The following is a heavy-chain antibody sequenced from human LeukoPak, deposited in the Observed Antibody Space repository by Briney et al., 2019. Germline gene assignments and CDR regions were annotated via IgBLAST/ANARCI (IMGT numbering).Heavy chain of an antibody. CDR1: GFTFSSYD. CDR3: AKVGYCPITSCF. CDR2: IRGTGGSGDGGTT. J-gene: IGHJ4*02. V-gene: IGHV3-23*01. Sequence: GGSLRLSCAASGFTFSSYDRSWVRQAPGKGLEWVSAIRGTGGSGDGGTTYYADSVKGRFTISRDNSKNTLYLQMKSLRAEDTAVYYCAKVGYCPITSCFWGQGTLVTVSS. D-gene: IGHD2-2*01.